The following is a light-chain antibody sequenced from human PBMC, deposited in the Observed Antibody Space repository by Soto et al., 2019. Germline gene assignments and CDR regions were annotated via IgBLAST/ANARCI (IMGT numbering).Light chain of an antibody. J-gene: IGKJ4*01. V-gene: IGKV3-20*01. CDR1: QTVSVSY. CDR2: GTS. Sequence: EIVLTQSPGTLSLSPGERATLSCRASQTVSVSYLAWYQQKPGQAPRLLIYGTSSRATGIPDRFSGSGSGTDFTLTISRREPEVFAVYYCQQYNSSPLTFGGGTKVEIK. CDR3: QQYNSSPLT.